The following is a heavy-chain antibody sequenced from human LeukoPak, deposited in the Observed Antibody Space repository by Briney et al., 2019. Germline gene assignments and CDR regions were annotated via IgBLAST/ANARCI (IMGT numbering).Heavy chain of an antibody. Sequence: SETLSLTCSVSGGSLSSNYWSWIRQPPGKGLEWIGYIFYTGSTNYNPSLKSRVTISADTSKNQLSLKLTSVTTADTAVYYCAREVRPLRDYYYYMAVWGKGTTVTVSS. D-gene: IGHD3-10*01. CDR3: AREVRPLRDYYYYMAV. J-gene: IGHJ6*03. V-gene: IGHV4-59*01. CDR2: IFYTGST. CDR1: GGSLSSNY.